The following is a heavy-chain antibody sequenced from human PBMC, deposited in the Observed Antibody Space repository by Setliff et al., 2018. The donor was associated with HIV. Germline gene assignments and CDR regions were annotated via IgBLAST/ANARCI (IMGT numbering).Heavy chain of an antibody. V-gene: IGHV3-30*18. D-gene: IGHD4-4*01. CDR3: AKDYEGMTTVTTTDY. Sequence: GGSLRLSCAASGFTFSRYGMHWVRQAPGKGLEWVAVISYDGSNKYYADSVKGRFTISRDNSKNTLYLQMNSLRAEDTAVYYCAKDYEGMTTVTTTDYWGQGTLVTVSS. CDR1: GFTFSRYG. CDR2: ISYDGSNK. J-gene: IGHJ4*02.